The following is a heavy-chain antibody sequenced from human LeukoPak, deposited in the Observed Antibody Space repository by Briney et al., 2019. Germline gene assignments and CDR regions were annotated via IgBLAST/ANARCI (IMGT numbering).Heavy chain of an antibody. Sequence: PSETLSLTCAVSGGSISSGGYSWSWIRQPPGKGLEWIGYIYHSGSTYYNPSLKSRVTISVDTSKNQFSLKLSSVTAADTAVYYCASGYTYGDEAPWFDYWGQGTLVTVSS. V-gene: IGHV4-30-2*01. CDR3: ASGYTYGDEAPWFDY. CDR2: IYHSGST. D-gene: IGHD4-17*01. CDR1: GGSISSGGYS. J-gene: IGHJ4*02.